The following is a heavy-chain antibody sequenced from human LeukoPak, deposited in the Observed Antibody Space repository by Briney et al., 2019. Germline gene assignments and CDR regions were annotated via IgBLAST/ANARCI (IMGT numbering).Heavy chain of an antibody. V-gene: IGHV4-61*01. CDR1: GGSFSSDRYY. J-gene: IGHJ6*02. CDR3: ARDGFGYYGMDV. Sequence: PSETLSLTCTVSGGSFSSDRYYWSWIRQPPGKGLEWIAYVYYSGTTNYNPSLKSRVTISVDTSKNQFSLKLSSVTAADTAVYYCARDGFGYYGMDVWGQGTTVTVSS. CDR2: VYYSGTT. D-gene: IGHD3-3*01.